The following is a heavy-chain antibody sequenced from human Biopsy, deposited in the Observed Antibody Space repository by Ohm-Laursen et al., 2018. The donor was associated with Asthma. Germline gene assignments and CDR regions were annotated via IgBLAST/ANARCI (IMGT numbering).Heavy chain of an antibody. J-gene: IGHJ6*02. CDR1: GDSFSNYA. D-gene: IGHD5-12*01. CDR3: ARGYSGSDRIVYYYSGLEV. V-gene: IGHV1-69*13. CDR2: LIPVLGTP. Sequence: SVKVSCNVSGDSFSNYAISWVRQALGQGLEWMGGLIPVLGTPDHAQMFEGRVTITADESTSTAYMELSSLSSEDTAVYYCARGYSGSDRIVYYYSGLEVWGQGTTVTVSS.